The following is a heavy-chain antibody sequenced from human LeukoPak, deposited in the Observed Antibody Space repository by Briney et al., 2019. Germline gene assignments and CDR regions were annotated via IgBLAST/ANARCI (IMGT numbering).Heavy chain of an antibody. J-gene: IGHJ4*02. D-gene: IGHD6-19*01. CDR2: INHSGST. CDR1: GGSFSGYY. Sequence: PSETLSLTCAVYGGSFSGYYWSWIRQPPGKGLEWIGEINHSGSTNYNPSLKSRVTISVDTSKNQFSLKLSSVTAADTAVYYCARQKFRVRSGSGWSAFDYWGQGTLVTVSS. V-gene: IGHV4-34*01. CDR3: ARQKFRVRSGSGWSAFDY.